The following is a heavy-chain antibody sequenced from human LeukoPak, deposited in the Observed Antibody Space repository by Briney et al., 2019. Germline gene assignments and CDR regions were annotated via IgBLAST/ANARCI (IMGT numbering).Heavy chain of an antibody. Sequence: GGSLRLSCAASGFTFSSYEMNWVRQAPGKGLEWVSYISSSGSTKYYADSVKGRFTISRDTAKNSLYLQMNSPTAEDTAVYYCSELGITMIGGGWGKGTTVTISS. CDR3: SELGITMIGGG. D-gene: IGHD3-10*02. J-gene: IGHJ6*04. V-gene: IGHV3-48*03. CDR1: GFTFSSYE. CDR2: ISSSGSTK.